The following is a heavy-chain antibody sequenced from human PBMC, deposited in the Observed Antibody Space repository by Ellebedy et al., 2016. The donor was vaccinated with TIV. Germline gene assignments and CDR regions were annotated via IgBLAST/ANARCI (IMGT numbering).Heavy chain of an antibody. CDR3: AREAYDMWTGSQPNYAFDI. CDR1: GYTFTNFA. J-gene: IGHJ3*02. Sequence: AASVKVSCKASGYTFTNFAISWVRQAPGQGLEWMGWISTYTGNTNYADNLQGRVTMTTDTSTRTVYFELRSLRTDDSAVYYCAREAYDMWTGSQPNYAFDIWGQGTMVTVSS. D-gene: IGHD3-9*01. V-gene: IGHV1-18*01. CDR2: ISTYTGNT.